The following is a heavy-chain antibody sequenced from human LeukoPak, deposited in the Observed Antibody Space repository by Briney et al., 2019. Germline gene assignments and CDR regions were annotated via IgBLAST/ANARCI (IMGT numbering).Heavy chain of an antibody. CDR1: GFTFSSYA. J-gene: IGHJ4*02. V-gene: IGHV3-23*01. CDR2: ISGSGGDT. Sequence: GGSLRLSCAASGFTFSSYAMSWVRQAPGKGLEWVSAISGSGGDTYYADSVKGRFTISRDNSKNTLYLQMNSLRAEDTAVYYGAKAPAATTRSGGYFDYWGQGTLVTVSS. D-gene: IGHD4-11*01. CDR3: AKAPAATTRSGGYFDY.